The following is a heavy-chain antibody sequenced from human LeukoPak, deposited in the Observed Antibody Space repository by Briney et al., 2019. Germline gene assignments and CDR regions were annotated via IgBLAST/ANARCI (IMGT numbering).Heavy chain of an antibody. J-gene: IGHJ4*02. CDR2: YHSGHT. D-gene: IGHD3-10*02. CDR3: ARHPFMSPFDY. Sequence: PSETLSLTCSVSGGSINNDYWSWIWQPPGKGLEWIGYHSGHTHSNSYLKNRVTISMDTSKNQFSLKLSSVTAADTAVYYCARHPFMSPFDYWGQGTLVTVSS. CDR1: GGSINNDY. V-gene: IGHV4-59*08.